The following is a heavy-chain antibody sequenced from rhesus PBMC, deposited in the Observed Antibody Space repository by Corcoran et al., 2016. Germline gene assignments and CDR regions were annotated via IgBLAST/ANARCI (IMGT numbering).Heavy chain of an antibody. Sequence: QVQLQESGPGLVKPSETLSLTCAVSGGSISSGYYYWSWIRQPPGKGLEWIGYITYSGSTSYKPSLKSRVTISRDTSKNQFSLKLSSVTAADTAVYYCARGRGSSYVDYWGQGVLVTVSS. V-gene: IGHV4-122*02. J-gene: IGHJ4*01. D-gene: IGHD4-29*01. CDR2: ITYSGST. CDR3: ARGRGSSYVDY. CDR1: GGSISSGYYY.